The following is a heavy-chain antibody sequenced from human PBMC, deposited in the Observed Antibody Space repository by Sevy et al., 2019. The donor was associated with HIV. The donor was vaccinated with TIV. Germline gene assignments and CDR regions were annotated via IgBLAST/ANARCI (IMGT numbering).Heavy chain of an antibody. D-gene: IGHD3-3*01. J-gene: IGHJ5*02. Sequence: ASVKVSCKASGYTFTGYYMHWVRQAPGQGLEWMGWINPNSGGTNYAQKFQGRVTMTRDTSISTAYMELGRLRSDDTAVYYCARGGDYDFWSGQYNWFDPWGQGTLVTVSS. CDR3: ARGGDYDFWSGQYNWFDP. CDR1: GYTFTGYY. V-gene: IGHV1-2*02. CDR2: INPNSGGT.